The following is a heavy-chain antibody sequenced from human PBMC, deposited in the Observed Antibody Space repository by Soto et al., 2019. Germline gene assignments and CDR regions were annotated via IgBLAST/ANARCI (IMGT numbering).Heavy chain of an antibody. CDR3: ARGPSSGWSDNWFDP. V-gene: IGHV3-21*01. CDR2: ISSSSSYI. CDR1: GFTFSSYS. Sequence: PGGSLRLSCAASGFTFSSYSMNWVRQAPGKGLEWVSSISSSSSYIYYADSVKGRFTISRDNAKNSLYLQMNSLRAEDTAVYYCARGPSSGWSDNWFDPWGQGTLVTVSS. D-gene: IGHD2-8*01. J-gene: IGHJ5*02.